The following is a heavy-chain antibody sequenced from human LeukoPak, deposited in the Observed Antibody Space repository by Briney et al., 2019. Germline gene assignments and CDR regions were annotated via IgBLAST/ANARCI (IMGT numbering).Heavy chain of an antibody. CDR2: ISAYNGNT. V-gene: IGHV1-18*01. CDR1: GYTFTSYG. CDR3: ARDRVLMVYAIGWFDP. D-gene: IGHD2-8*01. J-gene: IGHJ5*02. Sequence: ASVKVSCKASGYTFTSYGISWVRQAPGQGLEWMGWISAYNGNTNYAQKFQGRVTMTRDTSISTAYMELSRLRSDDTAVYYCARDRVLMVYAIGWFDPWGQGTLVTVSS.